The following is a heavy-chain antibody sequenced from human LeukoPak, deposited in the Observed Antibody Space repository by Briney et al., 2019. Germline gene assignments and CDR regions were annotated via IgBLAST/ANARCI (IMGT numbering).Heavy chain of an antibody. CDR2: IHPTSGGT. J-gene: IGHJ3*02. V-gene: IGHV1-2*02. Sequence: ASVKVSCKASGYTFTGYYMHWVRQAPGQGLEWMGWIHPTSGGTNYAQKFQGRVTMTRDTSISTAYMELSRLRSDDTAVYYCARAGSAAAFDIWGQGTMVAVSS. D-gene: IGHD3-10*01. CDR1: GYTFTGYY. CDR3: ARAGSAAAFDI.